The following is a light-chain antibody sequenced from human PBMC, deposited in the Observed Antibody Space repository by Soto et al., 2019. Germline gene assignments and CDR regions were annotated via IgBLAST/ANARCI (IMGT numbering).Light chain of an antibody. CDR3: QHYPNHPFT. Sequence: DIPMTQSPSSLPASVGDRVTITCKAREDINNNLNWYQQIPGEAPTLLISDASNLETGDPSRFSGGGSVTQFSLTISGLQHADVAAYYYQHYPNHPFTGGRGPKVEMK. J-gene: IGKJ4*01. CDR2: DAS. CDR1: EDINNN. V-gene: IGKV1-33*01.